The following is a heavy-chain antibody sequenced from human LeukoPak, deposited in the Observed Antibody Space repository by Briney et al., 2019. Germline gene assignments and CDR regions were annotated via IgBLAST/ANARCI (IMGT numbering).Heavy chain of an antibody. CDR3: ARDSCTSTSCYGIYY. CDR1: GYSISSGYF. V-gene: IGHV4-38-2*02. J-gene: IGHJ4*02. D-gene: IGHD2-2*01. Sequence: SETLSLTCTVSGYSISSGYFWGWIRQPPGKGLEWIGSIFHSGSTHYNPSLKSRVTISVDTSKNQFSLKLSSVTAADTAVYYCARDSCTSTSCYGIYYWGQGTLVTVSS. CDR2: IFHSGST.